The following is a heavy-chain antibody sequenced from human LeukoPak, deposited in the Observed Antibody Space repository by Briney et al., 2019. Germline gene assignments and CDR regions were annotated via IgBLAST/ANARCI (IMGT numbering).Heavy chain of an antibody. CDR2: IYHSGST. D-gene: IGHD1-14*01. CDR3: ARDPDSRGYFDY. V-gene: IGHV4-30-2*01. Sequence: PSQTLSLTCTVSGGSISSGGYYWSWIRQPPGKGLEWIGYIYHSGSTYYNPSLKSRVIISVDTSKNQFSLKLSSVTAADTAVYYCARDPDSRGYFDYWGQGTLVTVSS. CDR1: GGSISSGGYY. J-gene: IGHJ4*02.